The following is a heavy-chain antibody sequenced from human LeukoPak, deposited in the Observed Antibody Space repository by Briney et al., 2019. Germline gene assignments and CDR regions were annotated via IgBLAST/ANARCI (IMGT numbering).Heavy chain of an antibody. V-gene: IGHV5-10-1*01. CDR2: INPSDSYT. Sequence: GESLRISCRGSGYSFTSHWISWVRQIPGKGLVWMVRINPSDSYTNYSPSFQSHVTISADKSISTAYLQWSSVKAPDSAMYCCARGGGLEPPGYWGQGKLVTVSS. CDR1: GYSFTSHW. D-gene: IGHD1-1*01. CDR3: ARGGGLEPPGY. J-gene: IGHJ4*02.